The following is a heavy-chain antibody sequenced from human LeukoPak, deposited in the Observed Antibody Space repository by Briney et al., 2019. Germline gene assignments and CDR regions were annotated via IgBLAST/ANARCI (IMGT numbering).Heavy chain of an antibody. D-gene: IGHD3-3*01. V-gene: IGHV3-20*01. J-gene: IGHJ6*02. CDR3: ARDGKRVTTQFYYYGIDL. Sequence: GGSLRLSCTAAGFTFDDYGMSWVWQIPGKGLEWVAGITWNGGSTDYAVSVRGRFTISRDNAKKSVYLQMNSLRAEDAALYHCARDGKRVTTQFYYYGIDLWGQGTTVTVSS. CDR1: GFTFDDYG. CDR2: ITWNGGST.